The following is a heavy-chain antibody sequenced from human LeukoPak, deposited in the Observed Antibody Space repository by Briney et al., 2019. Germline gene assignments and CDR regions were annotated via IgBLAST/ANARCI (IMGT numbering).Heavy chain of an antibody. V-gene: IGHV4-34*01. CDR1: GGSFSGYY. CDR3: ARVYGGGDCPD. J-gene: IGHJ4*02. D-gene: IGHD2-21*02. Sequence: PSETLSLTCAVYGGSFSGYYWSWIRQPPGKGLEWIGEINHSGSTNYNPSLKSRVTISVDTSKNQFSLKLSSVTAADTAVYYCARVYGGGDCPDWGQGTLVTVSS. CDR2: INHSGST.